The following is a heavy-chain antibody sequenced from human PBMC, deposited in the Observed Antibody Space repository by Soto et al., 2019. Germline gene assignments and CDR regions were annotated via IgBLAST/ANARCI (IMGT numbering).Heavy chain of an antibody. V-gene: IGHV3-23*01. Sequence: GGSLRLSCAASGFTFSSDAMSWVRHAPGKGLEGVSAISGSGGSTYYADSVKGRFTISRANSKNTLYLQMNSLRAEDTAVYYCAREYYYDRSESVVWGQGTLVTVSS. CDR3: AREYYYDRSESVV. D-gene: IGHD3-22*01. CDR1: GFTFSSDA. CDR2: ISGSGGST. J-gene: IGHJ4*03.